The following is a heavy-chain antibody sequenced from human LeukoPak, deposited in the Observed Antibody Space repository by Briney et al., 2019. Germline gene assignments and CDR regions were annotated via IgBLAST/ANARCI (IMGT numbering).Heavy chain of an antibody. CDR3: ARDFSSSSWDLFDY. CDR1: GFTFSSYS. CDR2: ISSSSSYI. J-gene: IGHJ4*02. Sequence: GGSLRLSCAASGFTFSSYSMNWVRQAPGKGLEWVSSISSSSSYIYYADSVKGRFTIFRDNAKNSLYLQMNSLRAEDTAVYYCARDFSSSSWDLFDYWGQGTLVTVSS. D-gene: IGHD6-13*01. V-gene: IGHV3-21*01.